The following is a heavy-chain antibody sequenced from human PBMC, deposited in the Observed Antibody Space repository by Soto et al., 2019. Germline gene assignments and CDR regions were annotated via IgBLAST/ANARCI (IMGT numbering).Heavy chain of an antibody. V-gene: IGHV5-10-1*01. D-gene: IGHD6-19*01. CDR2: IDPSDSYT. CDR1: GYSFTSYW. CDR3: AGIAVAGEVYYYGMDV. J-gene: IGHJ6*02. Sequence: GEPLTVSCKGAGYSFTSYWISRVRQMPGKGLEWMGRIDPSDSYTNYSPSFQGHVTISADKSISTAYLQWSSLKASDTAMYYCAGIAVAGEVYYYGMDVWGQGTTVTVSS.